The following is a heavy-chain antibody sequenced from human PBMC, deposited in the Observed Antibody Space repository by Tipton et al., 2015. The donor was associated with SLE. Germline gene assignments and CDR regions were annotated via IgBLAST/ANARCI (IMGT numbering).Heavy chain of an antibody. CDR3: ARELYY. V-gene: IGHV3-9*01. CDR2: ISWNSGSI. J-gene: IGHJ4*02. D-gene: IGHD2-15*01. Sequence: SLRLSCAASGFTFDDYAMHWVRQAPGKGLEWVSGISWNSGSIGYADSVKGRFTISRDNAKNSLYLQMNSLRAEDTAVYYCARELYYWGQGTLVTVSS. CDR1: GFTFDDYA.